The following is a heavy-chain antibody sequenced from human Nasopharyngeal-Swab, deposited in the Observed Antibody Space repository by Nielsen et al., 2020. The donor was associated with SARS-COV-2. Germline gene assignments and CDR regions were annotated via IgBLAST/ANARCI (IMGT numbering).Heavy chain of an antibody. CDR3: ARELGVGLFDY. D-gene: IGHD3-16*01. V-gene: IGHV1-18*01. CDR2: TSPYNDYT. CDR1: GYTFSSYG. J-gene: IGHJ4*02. Sequence: ASVKVSCKTSGYTFSSYGIAWVRQAPGQGLEWLGWTSPYNDYTHYAQKFQGSVTMTSDTSTSTAYLELRSLTSGDTAVYYCARELGVGLFDYWGQGTLVTVSS.